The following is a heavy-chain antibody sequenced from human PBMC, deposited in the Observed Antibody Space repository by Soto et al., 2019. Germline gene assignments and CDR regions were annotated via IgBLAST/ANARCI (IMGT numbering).Heavy chain of an antibody. Sequence: QVQLVESGGGVVQPGRSLRLSCAASGFTFSSYGMHWVRQAPGKGLEWVAVISYDGSNEYYADSVKGRFTISRDNSKNTLYLQMNSLRAEDTAVYYCAKDPNYYYGMDVWGQGTTVTVSS. CDR1: GFTFSSYG. J-gene: IGHJ6*02. V-gene: IGHV3-30*18. CDR2: ISYDGSNE. CDR3: AKDPNYYYGMDV.